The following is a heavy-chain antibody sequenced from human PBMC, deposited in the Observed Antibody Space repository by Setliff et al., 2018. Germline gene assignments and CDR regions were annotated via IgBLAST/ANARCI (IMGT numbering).Heavy chain of an antibody. CDR3: GRDVFDFRTGQGGP. CDR2: MPYNEIHR. J-gene: IGHJ5*02. CDR1: GFTFSNYG. Sequence: GGSLRLSCSASGFTFSNYGMHWVRQAPGKGLEWVAFMPYNEIHRYFADSVKGRFTISRDNAKNSLSLQMNDLRVEDTSVYYCGRDVFDFRTGQGGPWGRGTRVTVSS. V-gene: IGHV3-33*05. D-gene: IGHD3-3*01.